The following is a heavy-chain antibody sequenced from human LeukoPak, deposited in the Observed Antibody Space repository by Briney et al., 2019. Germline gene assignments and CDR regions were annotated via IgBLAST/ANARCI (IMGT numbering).Heavy chain of an antibody. D-gene: IGHD6-19*01. CDR3: AKGSSSSAWYSWYFDL. Sequence: PGGSLRLSCAASGFTFSSYAMSWVRQAPGKGLEWVSAISGSGGSTYYADSVKGRFTISRDNSKNTLYLQMNNLRADDTAVYYCAKGSSSSAWYSWYFDLWGRGTLVTVSS. V-gene: IGHV3-23*01. CDR1: GFTFSSYA. J-gene: IGHJ2*01. CDR2: ISGSGGST.